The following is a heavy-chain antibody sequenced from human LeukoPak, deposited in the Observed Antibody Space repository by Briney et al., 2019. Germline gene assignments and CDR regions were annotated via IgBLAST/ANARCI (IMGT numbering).Heavy chain of an antibody. J-gene: IGHJ4*02. CDR1: GGSISSSSYY. V-gene: IGHV4-61*05. D-gene: IGHD1-26*01. Sequence: KTSETLSLTCTVSGGSISSSSYYWGWIRQPPGKGLEWIGYIYYSGSTNYNPSLKSRVTISVDTSKNQFSLKLSSVTAADTAVYYCARVVRWELLVDYWGQGTLVTVSS. CDR2: IYYSGST. CDR3: ARVVRWELLVDY.